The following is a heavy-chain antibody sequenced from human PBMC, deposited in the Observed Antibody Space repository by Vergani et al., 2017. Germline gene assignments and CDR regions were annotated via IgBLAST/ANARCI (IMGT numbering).Heavy chain of an antibody. CDR3: AREMLDIVVVPAAPRSFDI. D-gene: IGHD2-2*03. Sequence: QVQLVQSGAEVKKPGSSVKVSCKASGGTFSSYAISWVRKAPGQGLEWMGRIIPIFGTANYAQKFQGRVTITADKSTSTAYMELSSLRSEDTAVYYWAREMLDIVVVPAAPRSFDIWGQGTMVTVSS. CDR1: GGTFSSYA. CDR2: IIPIFGTA. J-gene: IGHJ3*02. V-gene: IGHV1-69*14.